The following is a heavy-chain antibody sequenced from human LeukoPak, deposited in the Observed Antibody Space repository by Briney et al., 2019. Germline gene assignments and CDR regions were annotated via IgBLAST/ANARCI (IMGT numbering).Heavy chain of an antibody. D-gene: IGHD6-19*01. J-gene: IGHJ4*02. V-gene: IGHV1-2*02. CDR1: GYTFTGYY. Sequence: ASVKVSCKASGYTFTGYYIHWVRQAPGQGLEWMGWIKPNSGDTNYAQKFQGRVTMTRDTSISTVYMELSRLRFDDTAVYYCARPIEWLEGGYDYWGQGTLVTVSS. CDR2: IKPNSGDT. CDR3: ARPIEWLEGGYDY.